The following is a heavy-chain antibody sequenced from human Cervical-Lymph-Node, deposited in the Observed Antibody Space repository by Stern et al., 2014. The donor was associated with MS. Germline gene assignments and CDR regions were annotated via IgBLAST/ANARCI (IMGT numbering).Heavy chain of an antibody. CDR3: ARLPDSGGWYGIWYFDL. V-gene: IGHV5-51*03. D-gene: IGHD6-19*01. CDR2: IYLGDSET. CDR1: GYSFTRDW. Sequence: EVQLVESGAEVKKPGESLKISCKGSGYSFTRDWIGWVRQTPGKGLEGMGIIYLGDSETRYSPSFQGQVTISADKSISTAYLQWSSLKASDTAMYYCARLPDSGGWYGIWYFDLWGRGTLVTVSS. J-gene: IGHJ2*01.